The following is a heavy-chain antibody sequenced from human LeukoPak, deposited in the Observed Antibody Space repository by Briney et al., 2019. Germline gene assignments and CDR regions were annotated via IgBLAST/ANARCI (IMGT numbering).Heavy chain of an antibody. CDR1: GFTVSSNY. Sequence: GGSLRLSCAASGFTVSSNYMSWVRQAPGNGLEWVSVIYSGGSTYYADSVKGRFTISRDNSKNTLYLQMNSLRAEDTAVYYCARQIQHKTDGMDVWGQGTTVTVSS. CDR2: IYSGGST. D-gene: IGHD1-1*01. CDR3: ARQIQHKTDGMDV. V-gene: IGHV3-66*04. J-gene: IGHJ6*02.